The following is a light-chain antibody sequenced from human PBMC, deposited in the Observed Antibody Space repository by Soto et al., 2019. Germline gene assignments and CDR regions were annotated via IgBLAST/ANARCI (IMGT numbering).Light chain of an antibody. CDR3: QQYNNWPRT. J-gene: IGKJ1*01. CDR1: HSVNSH. V-gene: IGKV3-15*01. CDR2: GAS. Sequence: MMMTQSPATLSVSPGEIVTLSFSTSHSVNSHVAWYQQKPGQAPRLLLYGASTRATGIPVRFSGSGFGTEFTLTISSLQSEDFAVYYCQQYNNWPRTFGQGTKVDIK.